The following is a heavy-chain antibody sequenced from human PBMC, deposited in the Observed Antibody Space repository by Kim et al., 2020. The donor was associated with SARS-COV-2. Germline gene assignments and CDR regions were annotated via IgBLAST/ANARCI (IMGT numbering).Heavy chain of an antibody. V-gene: IGHV3-23*01. J-gene: IGHJ6*03. CDR3: AKVPEDIVVIPAAINYMDV. Sequence: KGRFTISRDNSKNTLYQQMNSLRAEDTAVYYCAKVPEDIVVIPAAINYMDVWGKGTTVTVS. D-gene: IGHD2-2*01.